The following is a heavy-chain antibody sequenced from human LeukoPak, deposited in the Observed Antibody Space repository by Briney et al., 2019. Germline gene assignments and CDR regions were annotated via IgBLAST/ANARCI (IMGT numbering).Heavy chain of an antibody. CDR2: INHSGST. Sequence: SETLSLTCTVSGGSISSYYWSWIRQPPGKGLEWIGEINHSGSTNYNPSLKSRVTISVDTSKNQFSLKLSSVTAADTAVYYCARGLDYYDSSGNRYYGMDVWGQGTTVTVSS. CDR3: ARGLDYYDSSGNRYYGMDV. J-gene: IGHJ6*02. D-gene: IGHD3-22*01. V-gene: IGHV4-34*01. CDR1: GGSISSYY.